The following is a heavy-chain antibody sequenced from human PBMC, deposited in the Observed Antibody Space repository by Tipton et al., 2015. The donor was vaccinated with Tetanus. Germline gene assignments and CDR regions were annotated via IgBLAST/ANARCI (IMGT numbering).Heavy chain of an antibody. CDR1: GGSISSYY. D-gene: IGHD2-2*01. CDR2: IYYSRRT. Sequence: TLSLTCTVSGGSISSYYWSWIRQPPGKGLEWIGYIYYSRRTNYNPPLKSRVTISVDTSKNQFSLKLSSVTAADTAVYYCARGQLLSRDWFDPWGQGTLVTVSS. V-gene: IGHV4-59*01. CDR3: ARGQLLSRDWFDP. J-gene: IGHJ5*02.